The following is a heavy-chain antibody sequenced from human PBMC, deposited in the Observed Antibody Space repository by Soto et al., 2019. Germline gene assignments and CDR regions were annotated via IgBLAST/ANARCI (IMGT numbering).Heavy chain of an antibody. D-gene: IGHD3-3*01. CDR2: FYYSGST. V-gene: IGHV4-59*01. J-gene: IGHJ3*02. Sequence: SETLSLTCTVSGGSISRYYWSWFRQPPGKGLEWIGYFYYSGSTNYNPSLKSRVTISVDTSKNQFSMKLSSVTAADTAVYYCARDREYYDFWSGYQPDAFDIWGQGTMV. CDR1: GGSISRYY. CDR3: ARDREYYDFWSGYQPDAFDI.